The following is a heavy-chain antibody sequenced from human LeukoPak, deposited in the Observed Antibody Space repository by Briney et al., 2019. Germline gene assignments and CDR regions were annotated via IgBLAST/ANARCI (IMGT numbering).Heavy chain of an antibody. D-gene: IGHD3-10*01. CDR3: ARGFSLWSPFDY. CDR2: MLFSGTT. J-gene: IGHJ4*02. Sequence: SWIRQPPGKGLEWIGYMLFSGTTYYNPSLKSRVAISVDTSKNQFSLKLNSMTAADSAVYYCARGFSLWSPFDYWGQGTLVTVSS. V-gene: IGHV4-30-4*01.